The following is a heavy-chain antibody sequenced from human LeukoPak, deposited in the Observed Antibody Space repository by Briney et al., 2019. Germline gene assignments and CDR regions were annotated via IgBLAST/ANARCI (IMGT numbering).Heavy chain of an antibody. CDR3: ATPLDYRDSSGFHQGGG. J-gene: IGHJ4*02. V-gene: IGHV3-7*03. CDR1: GFIFSGHW. D-gene: IGHD3-22*01. CDR2: IKEDGSRK. Sequence: GSLRLSCAASGFIFSGHWMTWVRQAPGKGPEWVANIKEDGSRKNYVDSVKGRFTISRDNTKNSLYLQMTSLRAEDTAMYYCATPLDYRDSSGFHQGGGWGQGTLVTVSS.